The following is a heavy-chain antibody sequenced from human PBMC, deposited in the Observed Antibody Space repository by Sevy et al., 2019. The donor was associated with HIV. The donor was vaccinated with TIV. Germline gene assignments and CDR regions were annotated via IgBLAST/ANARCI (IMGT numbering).Heavy chain of an antibody. CDR3: TREDIVWGEDNYYGMDV. V-gene: IGHV3-53*01. J-gene: IGHJ6*02. CDR1: GFSVSSNY. D-gene: IGHD2-15*01. Sequence: GGSLRLSCVVSGFSVSSNYMSWVRQAPGKGLEWVSNIYSDGRTYYADSVRGRFTISRVTSKNTIYHEMKSLRAEDTAVYYCTREDIVWGEDNYYGMDVWGHGTTVTVSS. CDR2: IYSDGRT.